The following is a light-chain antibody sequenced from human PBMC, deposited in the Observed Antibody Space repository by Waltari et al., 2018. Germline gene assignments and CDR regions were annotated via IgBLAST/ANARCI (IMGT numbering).Light chain of an antibody. J-gene: IGLJ3*02. CDR2: VNSDGSH. CDR3: QTGGHGTWV. Sequence: QLVLTQSPSASASLGASVKLTSTLSSGHSSNVIAWLQQQPEKGPRYLMKVNSDGSHSKGDKIPDRFSGCSSVAEHYLTSSSLQSEDEADYYCQTGGHGTWVFGGGTKLTVL. CDR1: SGHSSNV. V-gene: IGLV4-69*01.